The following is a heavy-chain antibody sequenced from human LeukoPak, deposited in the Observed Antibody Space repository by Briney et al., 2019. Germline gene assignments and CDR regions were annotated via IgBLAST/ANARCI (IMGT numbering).Heavy chain of an antibody. J-gene: IGHJ4*02. CDR2: ISAYNGNT. CDR1: GYTFTSYG. CDR3: ARGGRNYYGSGSYYHGDY. V-gene: IGHV1-18*01. D-gene: IGHD3-10*01. Sequence: ASVKVSCKASGYTFTSYGISWVRQALGQGLEWMVWISAYNGNTNYAQKLQGRVTMTTDTSTSTAYMELRSLRSDDTAVYYCARGGRNYYGSGSYYHGDYWGQGTLVTVSS.